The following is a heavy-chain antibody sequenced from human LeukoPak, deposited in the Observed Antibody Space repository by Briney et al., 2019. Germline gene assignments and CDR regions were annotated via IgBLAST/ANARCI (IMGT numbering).Heavy chain of an antibody. Sequence: GGSLRLSCATSGFTFSSYSMNWVRQAPGKGLEWVSYIDSSSSTIHYADSVKGRFTISRDNAKNSLYLQMNSQRVEDTAVYYCARESSGWSENYWGQGTLVAVSS. D-gene: IGHD6-19*01. J-gene: IGHJ4*02. CDR2: IDSSSSTI. CDR3: ARESSGWSENY. CDR1: GFTFSSYS. V-gene: IGHV3-48*01.